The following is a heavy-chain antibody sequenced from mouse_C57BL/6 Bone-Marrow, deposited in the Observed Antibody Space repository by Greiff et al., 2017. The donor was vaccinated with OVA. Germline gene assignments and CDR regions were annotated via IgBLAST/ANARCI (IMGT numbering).Heavy chain of an antibody. D-gene: IGHD1-1*01. CDR3: AKEGSSDAMDY. J-gene: IGHJ4*01. CDR1: GYTFTSYW. V-gene: IGHV1-69*01. CDR2: IDPSDSYT. Sequence: QVQLQQPGAELVMPGASVKLSCKASGYTFTSYWMHWVKQRPGQGLEWIGEIDPSDSYTNYNHKFKGKSTLTVDQSSSTAYMQLSSLTSEDTAVYYCAKEGSSDAMDYWGQGTSVTVSS.